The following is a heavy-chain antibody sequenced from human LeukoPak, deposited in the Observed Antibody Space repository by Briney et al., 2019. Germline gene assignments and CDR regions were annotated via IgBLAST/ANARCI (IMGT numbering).Heavy chain of an antibody. CDR3: ARGGGNLGYYYMDV. CDR1: GGSISSYY. Sequence: SETLSLTCTVSGGSISSYYWSWIRQPPGKGLEWIGYIYYSGSTNYNPSLKSRVTISVDTSKNQFSLKLSSVTAADTAVYYCARGGGNLGYYYMDVWGKGTTVTISS. V-gene: IGHV4-59*01. CDR2: IYYSGST. J-gene: IGHJ6*03. D-gene: IGHD4-23*01.